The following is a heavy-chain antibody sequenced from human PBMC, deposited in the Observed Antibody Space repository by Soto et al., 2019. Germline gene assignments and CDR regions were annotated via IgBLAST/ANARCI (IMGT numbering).Heavy chain of an antibody. D-gene: IGHD2-15*01. CDR1: GFTFSSYW. V-gene: IGHV3-74*01. CDR3: AILKVVVAATG. Sequence: LRLSFAASGFTFSSYWMHWVRQAPGKGLVWVSRINSDGSSTSYADSVKGRFTISRDNAKNTLYLQMNSLRAEDMAVYYCAILKVVVAATGWGQGTLVTVSS. J-gene: IGHJ4*02. CDR2: INSDGSST.